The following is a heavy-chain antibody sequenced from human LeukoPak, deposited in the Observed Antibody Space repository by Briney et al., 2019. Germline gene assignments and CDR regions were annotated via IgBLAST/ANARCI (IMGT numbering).Heavy chain of an antibody. CDR3: VRNRYYYGSGNYGVPNWFDP. CDR2: IYYSGST. J-gene: IGHJ5*02. CDR1: GGSISSSSYY. Sequence: SETLSLTCTVSGGSISSSSYYWGWIRQPPGKGLEWIGSIYYSGSTYYNPSLKSRVTISVDTSKNQFSLKLNSVTAADTAVYYCVRNRYYYGSGNYGVPNWFDPWGQGTLVTVSS. V-gene: IGHV4-39*01. D-gene: IGHD3-10*01.